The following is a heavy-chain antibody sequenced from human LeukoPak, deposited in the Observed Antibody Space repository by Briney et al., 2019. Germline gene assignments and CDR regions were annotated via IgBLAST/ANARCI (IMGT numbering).Heavy chain of an antibody. Sequence: PGRSLRLSCAASGFTFSSYEMNWVRQAPGKGLEWVSYISSSGSTIYYADSVKGRFTISRDNAKNSLYLQMNSLRAEDTAVYYCASLERLGATRAFDIWGQGTMVTVSS. D-gene: IGHD1-26*01. CDR2: ISSSGSTI. CDR1: GFTFSSYE. J-gene: IGHJ3*02. CDR3: ASLERLGATRAFDI. V-gene: IGHV3-48*03.